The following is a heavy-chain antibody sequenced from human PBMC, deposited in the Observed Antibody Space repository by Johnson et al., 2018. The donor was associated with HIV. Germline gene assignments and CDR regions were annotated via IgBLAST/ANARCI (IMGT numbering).Heavy chain of an antibody. Sequence: QVQLVESGGGLVKPGGSLRLSCAASGFSFSDYYMSWIRQAPGKGLEWVSYSSSSGSTIYYADSVQGRFTISRDNAKNSLYLQMNSLRAEDTAVYYCAGYEGNYVAFDIWGQGTMVTGSS. CDR2: SSSSGSTI. D-gene: IGHD4-11*01. V-gene: IGHV3-11*04. CDR1: GFSFSDYY. J-gene: IGHJ3*02. CDR3: AGYEGNYVAFDI.